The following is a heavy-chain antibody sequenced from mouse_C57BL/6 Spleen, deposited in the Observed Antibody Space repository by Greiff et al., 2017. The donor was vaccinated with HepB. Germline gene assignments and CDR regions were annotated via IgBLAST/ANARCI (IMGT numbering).Heavy chain of an antibody. J-gene: IGHJ2*01. Sequence: QVQLQQPGAELVKPGASVKLSCKASGYTFTSYWMQWVKQRPGQGLEWIGEIDPSDSYPNYNQKFKGKATLTVDTSSSTAYMQLSSLTSEYSAVYYCAREDGSRDYWGQGTTLTVSS. CDR1: GYTFTSYW. CDR2: IDPSDSYP. D-gene: IGHD1-1*01. V-gene: IGHV1-50*01. CDR3: AREDGSRDY.